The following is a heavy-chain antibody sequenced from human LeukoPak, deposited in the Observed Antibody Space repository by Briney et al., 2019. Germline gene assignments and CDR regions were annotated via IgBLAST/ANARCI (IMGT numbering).Heavy chain of an antibody. CDR3: ARDLKVRGNDAFDI. J-gene: IGHJ3*02. CDR2: ISSSSGTI. CDR1: GFTFSSYS. D-gene: IGHD3-10*01. Sequence: GGSLRLSCAASGFTFSSYSMNWVRQAPGKGLEWVSYISSSSGTIYYADSVKGRFTISRDNAKNSLYLQMNSLRAEDTAVYYCARDLKVRGNDAFDIWGQGTMVTVSS. V-gene: IGHV3-48*01.